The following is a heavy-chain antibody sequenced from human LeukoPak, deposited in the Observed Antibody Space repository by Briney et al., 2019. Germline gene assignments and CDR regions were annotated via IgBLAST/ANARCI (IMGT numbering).Heavy chain of an antibody. CDR2: LYHSGIP. V-gene: IGHV4-30-2*01. Sequence: SQTLSLTCAVAGVSIRSGRYGWGWLRQPPGKGLEWIWYLYHSGIPYYPPSLKSRVTLSVDRSKNQFSLNLNSVTAAHTAVYYCSRVHSSGYVDYWGQRTLVTVSS. D-gene: IGHD3-22*01. CDR1: GVSIRSGRYG. CDR3: SRVHSSGYVDY. J-gene: IGHJ4*02.